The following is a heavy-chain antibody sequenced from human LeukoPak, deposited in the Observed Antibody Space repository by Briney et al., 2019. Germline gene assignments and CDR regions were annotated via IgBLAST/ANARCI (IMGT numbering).Heavy chain of an antibody. J-gene: IGHJ4*02. CDR3: ARVSSWYYYDSSGEGDY. Sequence: PGGSLRLSXAASGFTVSSNYMSWVRQAPGKGLEWVSVIYSGGSTYYADSVKGRFTISRDNSKNTLYLQMNSLRAEDTAVYYCARVSSWYYYDSSGEGDYWGQGTLVTVSS. CDR1: GFTVSSNY. D-gene: IGHD3-22*01. CDR2: IYSGGST. V-gene: IGHV3-53*01.